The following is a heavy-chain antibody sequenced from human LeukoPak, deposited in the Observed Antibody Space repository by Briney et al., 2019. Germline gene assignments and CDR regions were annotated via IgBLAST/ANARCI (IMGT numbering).Heavy chain of an antibody. V-gene: IGHV1-69-2*01. J-gene: IGHJ5*02. CDR3: ATEYIVVVPAAKGRWFDP. CDR2: VDPEDGET. CDR1: GYTFTDYY. D-gene: IGHD2-2*01. Sequence: ASVKVSCKVSGYTFTDYYMHWLQQAPGKGLEWMGLVDPEDGETIYAEKFQGRVTITADTSTDTAYMELSSLRSEDTAVYYCATEYIVVVPAAKGRWFDPWDQGTLVTVSS.